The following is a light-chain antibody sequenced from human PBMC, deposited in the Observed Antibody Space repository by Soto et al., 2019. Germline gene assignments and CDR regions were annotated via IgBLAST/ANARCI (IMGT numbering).Light chain of an antibody. CDR1: SGDVGGYNY. V-gene: IGLV2-11*01. CDR2: DVG. Sequence: QSALTQPRAVSVSPGQSVTISCTGTSGDVGGYNYGSGYQQHPGKAPKLVIYDVGKRPSGVPDRFSGSKSDNTASLNISGPQAQDEADYYCCTSAGRYNRVVGHGTKVTVL. CDR3: CTSAGRYNRV. J-gene: IGLJ1*01.